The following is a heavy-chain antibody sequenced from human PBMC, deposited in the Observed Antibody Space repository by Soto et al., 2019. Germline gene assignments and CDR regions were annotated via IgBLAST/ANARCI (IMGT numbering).Heavy chain of an antibody. V-gene: IGHV5-51*01. CDR1: GYSFTTYW. D-gene: IGHD6-19*01. Sequence: GESLKISCKGSGYSFTTYWIGWVRQMPGKGLEWMGVIWPADSDTRYSPSFRGQVTISADKSIRTAYLQWNSLKASDTAIYYCARLPVWLTALKYFDYWGQGTLVTVSS. CDR2: IWPADSDT. CDR3: ARLPVWLTALKYFDY. J-gene: IGHJ4*02.